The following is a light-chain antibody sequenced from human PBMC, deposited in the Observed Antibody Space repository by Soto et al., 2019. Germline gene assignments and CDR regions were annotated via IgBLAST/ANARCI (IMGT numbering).Light chain of an antibody. V-gene: IGLV2-14*03. Sequence: QSALNQPASVSGSHGPSITISCTGNSSDVGGYDSVSWYQQHPGKAPQLMIFDVSNRPSGVSSRFSGSKSGNTASLSISGLQTEDEAKYDGSSYTSSSSRVFGGGTKVTVL. CDR2: DVS. CDR3: SSYTSSSSRV. CDR1: SSDVGGYDS. J-gene: IGLJ3*02.